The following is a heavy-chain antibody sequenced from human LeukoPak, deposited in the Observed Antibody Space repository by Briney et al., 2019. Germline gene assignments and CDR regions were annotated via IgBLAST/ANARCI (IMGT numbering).Heavy chain of an antibody. D-gene: IGHD1-26*01. J-gene: IGHJ3*02. Sequence: KPSETLSLTCTVSGGSISSSSYYWGWIRQPPGKGLEWIGSIYYSGSTYYNPSLKSRVTISVDTSKNQFSLKLSSVTAADTAVYYCARQDEISGAFDIWGQGTMVTVSS. V-gene: IGHV4-39*01. CDR3: ARQDEISGAFDI. CDR2: IYYSGST. CDR1: GGSISSSSYY.